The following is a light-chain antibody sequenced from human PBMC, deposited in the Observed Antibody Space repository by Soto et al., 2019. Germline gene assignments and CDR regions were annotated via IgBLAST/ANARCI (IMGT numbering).Light chain of an antibody. Sequence: EVVLTQSPGTLSLSPGERATLSCRTSQTVSSSFLAWYQQTPGQAPRLLIYDASIRVTDIPDRFTGSGSGTDFTLTISRLEPEDFAVYYCHQYGYLGTFGQGTKVEIK. CDR3: HQYGYLGT. CDR1: QTVSSSF. V-gene: IGKV3-20*01. J-gene: IGKJ1*01. CDR2: DAS.